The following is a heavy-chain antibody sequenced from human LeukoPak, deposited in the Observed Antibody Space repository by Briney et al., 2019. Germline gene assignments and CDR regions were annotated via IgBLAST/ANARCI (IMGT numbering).Heavy chain of an antibody. CDR2: ISSSSSYI. CDR3: ARGPFDSSGYYLGFDY. CDR1: GFTFSSYS. J-gene: IGHJ4*02. Sequence: PGGSLRLSCAASGFTFSSYSMNWVRQAPGKGLEWVSSISSSSSYIYYADSVKGRFTISRDNAKNSLYLQMNSLRAEDTAVYYCARGPFDSSGYYLGFDYWGQGTLVTVSS. V-gene: IGHV3-21*01. D-gene: IGHD3-22*01.